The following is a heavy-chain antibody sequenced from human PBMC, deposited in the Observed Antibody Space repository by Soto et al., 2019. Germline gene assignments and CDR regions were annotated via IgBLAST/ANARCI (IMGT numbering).Heavy chain of an antibody. CDR2: MYPGDPHT. J-gene: IGHJ4*02. V-gene: IGHV5-51*01. Sequence: GESLNISPRGSGYDFNTNWFEWARQLPGRGLVLVGIMYPGDPHTRYNPSLQGHVTLSVDVTVSTAFLQWRSLETSDTGMYFCARLPRDCNKTSCYYADHWGQGTQVTVSS. D-gene: IGHD3-3*01. CDR3: ARLPRDCNKTSCYYADH. CDR1: GYDFNTNW.